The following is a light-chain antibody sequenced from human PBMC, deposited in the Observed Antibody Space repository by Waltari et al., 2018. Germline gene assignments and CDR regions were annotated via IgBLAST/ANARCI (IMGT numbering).Light chain of an antibody. Sequence: QSALTQPASVSGSPGQSITISCTGTSSDVGGYDYVSWYQHHPGQAPQLLIFDVSYRPPGVSPRFSGSKSGNTASLTISGLQAEDEADYSCSSYTSTSTLVFGSGTKVTVL. CDR3: SSYTSTSTLV. CDR1: SSDVGGYDY. CDR2: DVS. V-gene: IGLV2-14*03. J-gene: IGLJ1*01.